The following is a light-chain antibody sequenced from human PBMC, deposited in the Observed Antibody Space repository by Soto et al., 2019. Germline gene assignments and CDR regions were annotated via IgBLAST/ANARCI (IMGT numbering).Light chain of an antibody. J-gene: IGKJ4*01. CDR2: AAS. Sequence: DIQMTQSPSSLSASVGDRVTITCRASQSISSYLNWYQQKPGKAPKLLIYAASSLQGGVPSRFSGSGSGTDFTLTISSLQREDCAIYYCQQSSSTVLTFGGGTKVAIK. V-gene: IGKV1-39*01. CDR1: QSISSY. CDR3: QQSSSTVLT.